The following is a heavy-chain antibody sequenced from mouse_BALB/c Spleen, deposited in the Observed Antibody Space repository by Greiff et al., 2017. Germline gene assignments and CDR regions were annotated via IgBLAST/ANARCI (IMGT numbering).Heavy chain of an antibody. CDR1: GYTFTSYW. J-gene: IGHJ3*01. Sequence: VQLQQSGAELAKPGASVKMSCKASGYTFTSYWMHWVKQRPGQGLEWIGYINPSTGYTEYNQKFKDKATLTADKSSSTAYMQLSSLTSEDSAVYYCARRGITTAFAYWGQGTLVTVSA. V-gene: IGHV1-7*01. CDR3: ARRGITTAFAY. CDR2: INPSTGYT. D-gene: IGHD1-2*01.